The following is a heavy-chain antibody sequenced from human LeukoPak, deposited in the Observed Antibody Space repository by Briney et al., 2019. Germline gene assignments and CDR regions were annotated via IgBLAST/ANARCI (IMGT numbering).Heavy chain of an antibody. CDR1: GFSIKDHG. Sequence: PGGSLRLSCVVSGFSIKDHGMLWVRQAPGKGLEWVAFMRYDGSQILYTDSVKGRFIISRDNSKSTLHLQIDRLRVDDTAIYYCARAGYSRGWYFSQECWGQGMLVTVSS. J-gene: IGHJ4*02. V-gene: IGHV3-30*02. CDR3: ARAGYSRGWYFSQEC. D-gene: IGHD6-19*01. CDR2: MRYDGSQI.